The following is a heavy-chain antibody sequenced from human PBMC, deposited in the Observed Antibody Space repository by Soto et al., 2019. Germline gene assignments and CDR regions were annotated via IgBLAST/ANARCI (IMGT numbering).Heavy chain of an antibody. CDR2: IYYSGST. D-gene: IGHD3-9*01. J-gene: IGHJ4*02. CDR1: GGSISSSSYY. Sequence: PSETLSLTCTVSGGSISSSSYYWGWIRQPPGKGLEWIGSIYYSGSTYYDPSLKSRVTISVDTSKNQFSLKLSSVTAADTAVYYCARGRYFDWLLNRWGQGTLVTVSS. CDR3: ARGRYFDWLLNR. V-gene: IGHV4-39*01.